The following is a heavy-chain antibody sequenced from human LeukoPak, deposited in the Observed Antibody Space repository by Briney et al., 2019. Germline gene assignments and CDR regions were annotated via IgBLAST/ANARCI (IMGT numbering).Heavy chain of an antibody. CDR3: ARQAYSYGLDY. Sequence: SETLSLTCTVSGDSISSYYWSWIRQPAGQGLEWIGRIHPSGSTNYNPSLKSRVTLSVDTSKNQFSLKLSSVTAADTAVYYCARQAYSYGLDYWGQGTLVTVSS. V-gene: IGHV4-4*07. J-gene: IGHJ4*02. D-gene: IGHD5-18*01. CDR2: IHPSGST. CDR1: GDSISSYY.